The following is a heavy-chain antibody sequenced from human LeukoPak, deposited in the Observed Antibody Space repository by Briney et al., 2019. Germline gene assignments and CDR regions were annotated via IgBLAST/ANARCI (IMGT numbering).Heavy chain of an antibody. CDR2: INHSGST. CDR3: ARAHIVVVPAAIHNWFDP. CDR1: GGSFSGYY. D-gene: IGHD2-2*01. Sequence: SETLSLTCAVYGGSFSGYYWSWIRQPPGKGLEWIGEINHSGSTNYNPSLKSRVTMSVDTSKNQFSLKLSSVTAADTAVYYCARAHIVVVPAAIHNWFDPWGQGTLVTVSS. J-gene: IGHJ5*02. V-gene: IGHV4-34*01.